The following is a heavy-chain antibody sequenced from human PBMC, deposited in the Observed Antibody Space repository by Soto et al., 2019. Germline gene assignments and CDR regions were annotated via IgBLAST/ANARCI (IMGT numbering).Heavy chain of an antibody. D-gene: IGHD2-15*01. CDR3: ALGPWPGYCSGGSCYFNYFDY. V-gene: IGHV1-8*01. CDR1: GYTFTSYD. J-gene: IGHJ4*02. CDR2: MNPNSGNT. Sequence: ASVKVSCKASGYTFTSYDINWVRQATGQGLEWMGWMNPNSGNTGYAQKFQGRVTMTRNTSISTAYMELSSLRSEDTAVYYCALGPWPGYCSGGSCYFNYFDYWGQGTLVTVSS.